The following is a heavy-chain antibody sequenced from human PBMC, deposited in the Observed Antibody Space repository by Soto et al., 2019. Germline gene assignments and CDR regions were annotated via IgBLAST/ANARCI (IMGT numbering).Heavy chain of an antibody. CDR3: ASGWFGEFVYQFDY. CDR2: ISAYNGNT. Sequence: ASAKVSFKPSGYTFTSYGITWVRQAPGQGLEWMGWISAYNGNTNYAQKFQGRVTMTTDTSTSTAYMELRSLGSDDTAVYYCASGWFGEFVYQFDYWGQGTLVTVSS. J-gene: IGHJ4*02. CDR1: GYTFTSYG. D-gene: IGHD3-10*01. V-gene: IGHV1-18*01.